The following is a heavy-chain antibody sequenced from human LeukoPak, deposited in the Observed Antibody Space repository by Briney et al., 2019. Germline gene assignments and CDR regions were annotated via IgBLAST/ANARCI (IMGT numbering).Heavy chain of an antibody. CDR2: ISGSGGST. V-gene: IGHV3-23*01. CDR1: GFTFSSYA. CDR3: AQGGRITIFGVDY. D-gene: IGHD3-3*01. J-gene: IGHJ4*02. Sequence: GGSLRLSCAASGFTFSSYAMSWVRQAPGKGLEWVSAISGSGGSTYYAHSVKGPFTISRDNSKNTLYLQMNSLRAEDTAVYYCAQGGRITIFGVDYWGQGTLVTVSS.